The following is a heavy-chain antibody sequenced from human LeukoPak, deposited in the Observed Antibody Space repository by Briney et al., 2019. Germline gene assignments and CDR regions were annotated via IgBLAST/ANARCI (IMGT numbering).Heavy chain of an antibody. CDR1: GFTFDDYA. CDR3: AKGRWGIIDY. V-gene: IGHV3-9*01. J-gene: IGHJ4*02. CDR2: ISWNSGSI. D-gene: IGHD3-16*01. Sequence: PGGSLRLSCAASGFTFDDYAMHWVRQAPGKGLEWVSGISWNSGSIGYADSVKGRFTISRDNAKNSLYLQMNSLRAEDTALYYCAKGRWGIIDYWGQGTLVTVSS.